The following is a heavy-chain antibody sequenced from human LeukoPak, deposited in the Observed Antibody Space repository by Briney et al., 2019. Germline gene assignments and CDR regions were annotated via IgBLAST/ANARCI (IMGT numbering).Heavy chain of an antibody. CDR2: IDNGGTT. CDR3: ARHFHP. D-gene: IGHD3-3*02. CDR1: GFSISVNS. V-gene: IGHV3-53*01. J-gene: IGHJ5*02. Sequence: GGSLRLSCAASGFSISVNSMIWVRQVPGKGLECVSIIDNGGTTYYPDSVKGRFTISRDNSDNTLSLQMNSLRAEDTAFYYCARHFHPWGQGTLVTVS.